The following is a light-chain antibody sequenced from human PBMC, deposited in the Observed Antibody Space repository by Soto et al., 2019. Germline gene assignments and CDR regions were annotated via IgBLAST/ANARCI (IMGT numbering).Light chain of an antibody. CDR3: QQYSSSPWT. V-gene: IGKV3-20*01. CDR1: QSITNSY. Sequence: EIVLTQSPGTLSLSPGERATLSCRASQSITNSYLAWYQQKPGQAPRLLIYGAASRATGIPDRFSGSESGTDFTLTIRRLEPEDFAVYYCQQYSSSPWTFGQGTKVDIK. J-gene: IGKJ1*01. CDR2: GAA.